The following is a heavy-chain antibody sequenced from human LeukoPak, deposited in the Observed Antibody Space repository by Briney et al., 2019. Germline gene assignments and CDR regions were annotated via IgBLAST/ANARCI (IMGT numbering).Heavy chain of an antibody. Sequence: GGSLRLSCAASGSTFSNYAMRWVRQAPGKGLEWVSGISGSGDSTYYADSVKGRFTISRDNSKDTLYLQMNSLRAEDTAVYYCARRSGIAVAGAFDYWGQGTLVTVSS. CDR2: ISGSGDST. CDR1: GSTFSNYA. D-gene: IGHD6-19*01. V-gene: IGHV3-23*01. CDR3: ARRSGIAVAGAFDY. J-gene: IGHJ4*02.